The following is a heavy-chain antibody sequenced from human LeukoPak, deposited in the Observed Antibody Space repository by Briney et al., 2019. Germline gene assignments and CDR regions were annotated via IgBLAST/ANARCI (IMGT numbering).Heavy chain of an antibody. D-gene: IGHD6-13*01. V-gene: IGHV3-7*01. CDR1: GFTFTNYL. CDR2: IKEDGRAK. Sequence: GGSLRLSCAASGFTFTNYLMSWVRQAPGKGLEWVANIKEDGRAKYYVDSVRGRFTISRDNAKNSLYLQMDSLRAEDKAVYYCARDRESNWFPYLDSCSQGSLVTVSS. CDR3: ARDRESNWFPYLDS. J-gene: IGHJ4*02.